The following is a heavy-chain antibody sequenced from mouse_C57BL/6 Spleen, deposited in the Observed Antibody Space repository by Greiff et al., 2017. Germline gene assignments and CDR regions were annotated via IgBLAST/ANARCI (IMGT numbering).Heavy chain of an antibody. D-gene: IGHD1-1*01. CDR3: ARHEGDYYGSSPYAMDY. Sequence: VQLQQSGAELVKPGASVKLSCKASGFTFTEYTIHWVEQRSGQGLEWFGWFYPGSGSIKYNEKFKDKATLTADKSSSTVYMELSRVTSEDSAVYFCARHEGDYYGSSPYAMDYWGQGTSVTVSS. J-gene: IGHJ4*01. CDR1: GFTFTEYT. V-gene: IGHV1-62-2*01. CDR2: FYPGSGSI.